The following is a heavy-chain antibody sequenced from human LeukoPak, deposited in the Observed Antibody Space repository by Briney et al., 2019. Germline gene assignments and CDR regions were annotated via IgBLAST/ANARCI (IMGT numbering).Heavy chain of an antibody. CDR2: TWYDGSNK. CDR1: GFTFSSYG. CDR3: ARARWGSSSWYGDY. V-gene: IGHV3-33*08. J-gene: IGHJ4*02. D-gene: IGHD6-13*01. Sequence: GGSLRLSCAASGFTFSSYGMHWVRQAPGKGLEWVAVTWYDGSNKYYADSVKGRFTISRDNSKNTLYLQMNSLRAEDTAVYYCARARWGSSSWYGDYWGQGTLVTVSS.